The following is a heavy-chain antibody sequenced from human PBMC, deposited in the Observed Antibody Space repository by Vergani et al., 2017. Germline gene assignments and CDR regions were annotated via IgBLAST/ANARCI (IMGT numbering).Heavy chain of an antibody. V-gene: IGHV4-4*03. CDR3: ASGSCLGGSCYKPLFDY. CDR1: GGSISSSNW. CDR2: IYHSGST. Sequence: QVQLQESGPGLVKPPGTLSLTCAVSGGSISSSNWWSWVRQPPGKGLEWIGEIYHSGSTNYNPSLKSRVTISVDKSKNQLSLKLSSVTAADTAVYYCASGSCLGGSCYKPLFDYWGQGILVTVSS. D-gene: IGHD2-15*01. J-gene: IGHJ4*02.